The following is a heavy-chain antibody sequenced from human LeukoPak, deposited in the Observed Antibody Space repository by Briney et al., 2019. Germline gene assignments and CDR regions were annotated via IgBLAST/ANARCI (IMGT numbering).Heavy chain of an antibody. CDR3: TTDAGYCSSTSCYEGWFDP. D-gene: IGHD2-2*01. CDR1: GFTFSNAW. J-gene: IGHJ5*02. CDR2: IKSKTDGGTT. Sequence: GGSLRLSCAASGFTFSNAWMSWVRQAPGKGLEWVGRIKSKTDGGTTDYAAPVKGRFTISRDDSKNTLYLQMNSLKTEDTAVYYCTTDAGYCSSTSCYEGWFDPWGQGTLVTVPS. V-gene: IGHV3-15*01.